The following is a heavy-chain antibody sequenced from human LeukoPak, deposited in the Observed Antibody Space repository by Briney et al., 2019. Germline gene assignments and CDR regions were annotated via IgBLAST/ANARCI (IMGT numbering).Heavy chain of an antibody. V-gene: IGHV4-34*01. D-gene: IGHD3-22*01. CDR1: GGSFSGYY. J-gene: IGHJ3*02. CDR3: ASHTSDYDSSGYYYVNAFDI. Sequence: SETLSLTCAVYGGSFSGYYWSWIRQPPGKGLEWIGEINHSGSTNYNPSLKSRVTISVDTSKNQFSLKLSSVTAADTAVYYCASHTSDYDSSGYYYVNAFDIWGQGTMVTVSS. CDR2: INHSGST.